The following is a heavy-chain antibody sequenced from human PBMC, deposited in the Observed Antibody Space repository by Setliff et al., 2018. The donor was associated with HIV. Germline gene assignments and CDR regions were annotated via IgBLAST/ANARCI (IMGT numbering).Heavy chain of an antibody. D-gene: IGHD3-22*01. CDR2: IFYTGST. J-gene: IGHJ4*02. CDR1: GGSISSYY. Sequence: PSETLSLTCTVSGGSISSYYWTWLRQFPGKGLEWIGSIFYTGSTTYNPSLNSRVTISVDTSKNQFSLKVTSVTAADTAVYYCGRQVPVPGVAVTPIDYWGQGTLVTVSS. V-gene: IGHV4-59*08. CDR3: GRQVPVPGVAVTPIDY.